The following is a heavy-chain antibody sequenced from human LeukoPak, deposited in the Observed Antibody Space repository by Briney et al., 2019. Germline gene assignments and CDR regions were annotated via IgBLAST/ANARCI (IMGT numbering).Heavy chain of an antibody. D-gene: IGHD3-10*01. CDR1: GFAFIGSW. Sequence: GGSLRLSCGVSGFAFIGSWMNWVRQTPGKGLEWVANINQDGNKKYYVDSVKGRFTISRDNSKNTLYLQMNSLRAEDTAVYYCAKTDLSGSSRYYFDYWGQGTLVTVSS. J-gene: IGHJ4*02. CDR2: INQDGNKK. V-gene: IGHV3-7*01. CDR3: AKTDLSGSSRYYFDY.